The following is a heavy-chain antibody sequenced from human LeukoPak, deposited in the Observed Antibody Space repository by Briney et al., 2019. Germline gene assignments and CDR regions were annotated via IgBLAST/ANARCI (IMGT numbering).Heavy chain of an antibody. Sequence: SETLSLTCAVYGGSFSGYCWSWIRQPPGKGLEWIGEINHSGSTNYNPSLKSRVTISVDTSKNQFSLKLSSVTAADTAVYYCARPGAYQPNLDYWGQGTLVTVSS. D-gene: IGHD2-2*01. CDR1: GGSFSGYC. CDR2: INHSGST. CDR3: ARPGAYQPNLDY. J-gene: IGHJ4*02. V-gene: IGHV4-34*01.